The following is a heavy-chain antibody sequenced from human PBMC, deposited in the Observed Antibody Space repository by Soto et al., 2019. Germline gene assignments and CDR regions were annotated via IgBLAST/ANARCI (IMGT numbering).Heavy chain of an antibody. V-gene: IGHV3-30*03. D-gene: IGHD3-3*01. CDR2: ISYAGSNK. CDR1: GFTFSNYG. CDR3: ARRGAEGWRGNTCPRVCH. Sequence: QVQLVESGGGLVQPGGSLRLSCAASGFTFSNYGMHWVRQAPGKGLEWVAAISYAGSNKYYADSVKGRFTISRDNSKSELSWAMSSLGSEDAAVSYCARRGAEGWRGNTCPRVCHWGQGPLVTVS. J-gene: IGHJ4*02.